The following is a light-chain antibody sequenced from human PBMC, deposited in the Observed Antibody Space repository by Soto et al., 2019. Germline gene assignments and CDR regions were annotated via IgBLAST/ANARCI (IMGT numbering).Light chain of an antibody. CDR2: GAS. V-gene: IGKV3-15*01. J-gene: IGKJ1*01. CDR3: QQYDDWPET. CDR1: QSVSSS. Sequence: ETVLTQSPGTLSLSPGERATLSCRASQSVSSSSLAWYQQRPGQAPRLLIYGASTRATGIPARFSGRGSGTEFILTISSLQSEDFAVYYCQQYDDWPETFGQGTKVDIK.